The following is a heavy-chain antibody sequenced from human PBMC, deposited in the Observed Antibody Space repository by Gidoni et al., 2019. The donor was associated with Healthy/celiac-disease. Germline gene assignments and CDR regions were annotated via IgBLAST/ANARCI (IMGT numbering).Heavy chain of an antibody. J-gene: IGHJ3*02. CDR3: AKAAAALNDAFDI. CDR1: GFTFSSYG. Sequence: QVQLVESGGGVVQPGRSLRLSCAASGFTFSSYGMHWVRQAPGKGLEWVAVISYDGSNKYYADSVKGRFTISRDNSKNTLYLQMNSLRAEDTAVYYCAKAAAALNDAFDIWGQGTMVTVSS. CDR2: ISYDGSNK. V-gene: IGHV3-30*18. D-gene: IGHD6-13*01.